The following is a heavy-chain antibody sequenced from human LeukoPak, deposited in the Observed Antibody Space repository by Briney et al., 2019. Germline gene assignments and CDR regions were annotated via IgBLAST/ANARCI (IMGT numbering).Heavy chain of an antibody. CDR3: ARHPLLRWGFDY. CDR1: GGSFSGYY. V-gene: IGHV4-34*01. D-gene: IGHD2-15*01. J-gene: IGHJ4*02. Sequence: PSETLSLTCAVYGGSFSGYYWSWIRQPPGKGLEWIGEINHSGSTNYNPSLKSRVTISVDTSKNQFSLKLSSVTAADTAVYYCARHPLLRWGFDYWGQGTLVTVSS. CDR2: INHSGST.